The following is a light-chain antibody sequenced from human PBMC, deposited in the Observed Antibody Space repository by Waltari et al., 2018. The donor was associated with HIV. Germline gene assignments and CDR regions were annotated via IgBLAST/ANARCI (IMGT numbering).Light chain of an antibody. CDR1: SSHIGRNT. CDR3: AAWDDSLNGHWV. V-gene: IGLV1-44*01. Sequence: QSVLTQPPSASGPPGQRVTMSCSGSSSHIGRNTVNCSQQLPGTAPKLLIFSDTQRPSGVPDRFSGSKSGTSASLAISGLQSEDEGDYYCAAWDDSLNGHWVFGGGTRVTVL. J-gene: IGLJ3*02. CDR2: SDT.